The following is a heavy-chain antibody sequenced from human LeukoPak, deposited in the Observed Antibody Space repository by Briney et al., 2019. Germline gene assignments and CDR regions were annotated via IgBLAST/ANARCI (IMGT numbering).Heavy chain of an antibody. CDR2: IYSGGST. Sequence: PGGSLRLSCAASGFTVSSNYMSWVRQAPGKGLEWVSVIYSGGSTYYADSVKGRFTISRDNSKNTLYLQMNSLRAEDTAVYYCARDRSGKSYGFYYYYGMDVWGQGTTVTVSS. CDR1: GFTVSSNY. J-gene: IGHJ6*02. D-gene: IGHD5-18*01. CDR3: ARDRSGKSYGFYYYYGMDV. V-gene: IGHV3-53*01.